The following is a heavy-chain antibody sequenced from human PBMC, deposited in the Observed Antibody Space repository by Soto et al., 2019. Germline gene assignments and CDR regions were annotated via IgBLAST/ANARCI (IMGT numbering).Heavy chain of an antibody. Sequence: QLQLQESGPGLVKPSETLSLTCTVSGGSISSSSYYWGWIRQPPGKGLEWIGSIYYSGSTYYNPSLKSRVTISVDTSKNQFSLKLSSVTAADTAVYYCARLPAHIPGDGMDVWGQGTTVTVSS. J-gene: IGHJ6*02. CDR2: IYYSGST. CDR3: ARLPAHIPGDGMDV. D-gene: IGHD2-21*01. CDR1: GGSISSSSYY. V-gene: IGHV4-39*01.